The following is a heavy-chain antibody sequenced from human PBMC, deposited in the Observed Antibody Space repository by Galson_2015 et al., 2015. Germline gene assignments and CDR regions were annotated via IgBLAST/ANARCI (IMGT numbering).Heavy chain of an antibody. D-gene: IGHD3-3*01. Sequence: LRLSCAASGFTFSSYGMHWVRQAPGKGLEWVAVISYDGSNKYYADSVKGRFTISRDNSKNTLYLQMNSLRAEDTAVYYCAKGAYYDFWSGYYPYYYYYGMDVWGQGTLVTVSS. CDR3: AKGAYYDFWSGYYPYYYYYGMDV. V-gene: IGHV3-30*18. CDR2: ISYDGSNK. J-gene: IGHJ6*02. CDR1: GFTFSSYG.